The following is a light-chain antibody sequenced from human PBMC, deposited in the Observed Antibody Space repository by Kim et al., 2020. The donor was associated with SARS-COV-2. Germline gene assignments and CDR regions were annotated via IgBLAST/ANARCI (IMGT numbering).Light chain of an antibody. V-gene: IGKV1-39*01. CDR1: QSNCSY. CDR2: CAT. Sequence: GEQGNLTCPASQSNCSYLKLYQEKPGKAPKLPVYCATSLQSGVPSRFSGSGSGTDFTLTISSLQPEDFATYYCQQSYSTPGYTFGKGTKLEI. J-gene: IGKJ2*01. CDR3: QQSYSTPGYT.